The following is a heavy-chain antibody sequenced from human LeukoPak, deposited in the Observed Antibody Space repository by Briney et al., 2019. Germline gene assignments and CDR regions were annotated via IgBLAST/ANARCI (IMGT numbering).Heavy chain of an antibody. D-gene: IGHD3-10*01. CDR3: ARVSLTMDAFDI. CDR2: VYNSENT. CDR1: GGSISIYY. V-gene: IGHV4-59*12. J-gene: IGHJ3*02. Sequence: PSETLSLTCTVSGGSISIYYWSWIRQPPGKGLEWIGYVYNSENTNYNPSLKSRVTISVDRSKNQFSLKLSSVTAADTAVYYCARVSLTMDAFDIWGQGTMVTVSS.